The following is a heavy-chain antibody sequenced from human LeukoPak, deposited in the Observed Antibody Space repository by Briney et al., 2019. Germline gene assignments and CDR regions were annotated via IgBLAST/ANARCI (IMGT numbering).Heavy chain of an antibody. D-gene: IGHD6-13*01. CDR1: GYTFTSYA. Sequence: ASVKVSCKASGYTFTSYAMNWVRQAPGQGLEWMGWINTNTGNPTYAQGFTGRFVFSLDTSVSTAYLQISSLKAEDTAVYYCARDLASRGAAAGGPYYYYGVDVWGQGTTVTVSS. J-gene: IGHJ6*02. CDR3: ARDLASRGAAAGGPYYYYGVDV. CDR2: INTNTGNP. V-gene: IGHV7-4-1*02.